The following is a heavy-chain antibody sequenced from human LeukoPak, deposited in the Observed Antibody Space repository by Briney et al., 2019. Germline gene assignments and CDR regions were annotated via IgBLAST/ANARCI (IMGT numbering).Heavy chain of an antibody. V-gene: IGHV3-33*06. J-gene: IGHJ6*03. CDR2: IWYDGSNK. D-gene: IGHD4-11*01. CDR1: GFTFSSYG. Sequence: GGSLRLSCAASGFTFSSYGTHWVRQAPGKGLEWVAVIWYDGSNKYYADSVKGRFTISRDNSKNTLYLQMNSLRAEDTAVYYCAKVSGDGDYSNYYYYYMDVWGKGTTVTVSS. CDR3: AKVSGDGDYSNYYYYYMDV.